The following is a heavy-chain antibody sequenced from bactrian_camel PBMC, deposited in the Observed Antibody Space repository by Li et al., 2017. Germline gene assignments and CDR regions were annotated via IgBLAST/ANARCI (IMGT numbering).Heavy chain of an antibody. V-gene: IGHV3S60*01. J-gene: IGHJ4*01. Sequence: HVQLVESGGGSVQAGGSLRLSCAASTYIKRNQCMGWFRQAPGKEREGVAGIYGTGGYTYFADSVKGRFTISRDNAKNTVYLQLDSLKPEDTAMYYCAVSGSCSPRLDEYIYWGQGTQVTV. CDR3: AVSGSCSPRLDEYIY. CDR1: TYIKRNQC. CDR2: IYGTGGYT. D-gene: IGHD2*01.